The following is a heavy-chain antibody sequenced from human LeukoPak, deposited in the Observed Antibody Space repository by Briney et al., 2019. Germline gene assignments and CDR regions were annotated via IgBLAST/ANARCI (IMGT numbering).Heavy chain of an antibody. J-gene: IGHJ4*02. CDR1: GIILRSYS. CDR2: ISSFSGTI. D-gene: IGHD6-6*01. V-gene: IGHV3-48*04. Sequence: GGSLRLSCVASGIILRSYSMNWVRQAPGKGLEWVSYISSFSGTINYADSVKGRFTISRDNVKNTLYLQMNSLTAEDTAVYYCARGLSGYASSLGYWGQGTLVTVSA. CDR3: ARGLSGYASSLGY.